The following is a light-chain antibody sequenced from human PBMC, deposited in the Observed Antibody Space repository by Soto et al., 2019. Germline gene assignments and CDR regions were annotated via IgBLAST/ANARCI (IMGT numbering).Light chain of an antibody. Sequence: DIQMTQSPSTLSASVGDRVIITCRASQSISNWLAWYQQKPGKAPKLLIYRASNLEDGVSSRFSGSGSGTEFALTISSLQSDDFATYYCQQYNDYSRTFGQGTKVE. V-gene: IGKV1-5*03. J-gene: IGKJ1*01. CDR2: RAS. CDR1: QSISNW. CDR3: QQYNDYSRT.